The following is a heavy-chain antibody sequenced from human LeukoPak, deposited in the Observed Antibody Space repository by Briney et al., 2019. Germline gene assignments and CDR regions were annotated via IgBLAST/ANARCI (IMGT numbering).Heavy chain of an antibody. Sequence: SVKGRFTIFRGNAKNSLSLQMNSLRAEDTAVYYCARGPRSDWYFDLWGRGTLVTVSS. D-gene: IGHD1-26*01. J-gene: IGHJ2*01. CDR3: ARGPRSDWYFDL. V-gene: IGHV3-7*04.